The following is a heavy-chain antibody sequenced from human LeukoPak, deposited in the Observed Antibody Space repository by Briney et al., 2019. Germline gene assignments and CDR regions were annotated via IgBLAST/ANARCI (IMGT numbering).Heavy chain of an antibody. CDR1: GFTFRSYA. J-gene: IGHJ5*02. D-gene: IGHD6-19*01. V-gene: IGHV3-23*01. CDR3: AKEPASSGWFDP. CDR2: ISGSGDTT. Sequence: PGGSLRLSCVVSGFTFRSYAMSWVRQAPGKGLEWVSGISGSGDTTYYADSLKGRFTISRDNSKNTVYLQMNSLRAEDTAVYYCAKEPASSGWFDPWGQGTLVAVSS.